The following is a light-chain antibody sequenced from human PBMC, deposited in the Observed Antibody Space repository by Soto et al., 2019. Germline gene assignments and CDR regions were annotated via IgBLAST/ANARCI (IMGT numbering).Light chain of an antibody. CDR2: ADS. CDR1: ISNIGTNS. Sequence: QSVLTQSPSASGTPGQRVTISCSGDISNIGTNSVHWYQHLPGTAPKLVIYADSQRPSGVPDRFSGSKSGTSASLAISGLQSEDDADYLCAAWDDNLNGPLFGTGTKLTVL. CDR3: AAWDDNLNGPL. V-gene: IGLV1-44*01. J-gene: IGLJ1*01.